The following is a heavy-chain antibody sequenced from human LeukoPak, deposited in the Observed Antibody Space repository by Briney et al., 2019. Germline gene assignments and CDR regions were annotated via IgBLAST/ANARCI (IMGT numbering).Heavy chain of an antibody. J-gene: IGHJ4*02. CDR3: AKPHYYDSSGYRDY. D-gene: IGHD3-22*01. V-gene: IGHV3-23*01. CDR2: ISGSGGST. CDR1: GFTFSSYA. Sequence: GGSLRLSCAASGFTFSSYAMSWVRQAPGKGLEWVSAISGSGGSTYYADSVKGRFTISRDNSKNTLYLQMNSLGAEDTAVYYCAKPHYYDSSGYRDYWGQGTLVTVSS.